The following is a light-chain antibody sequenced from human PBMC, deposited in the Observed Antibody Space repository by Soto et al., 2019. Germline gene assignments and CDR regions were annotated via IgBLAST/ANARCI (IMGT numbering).Light chain of an antibody. CDR1: SSDVGSHNL. V-gene: IGLV2-23*01. Sequence: QSALTQPASVSGSPGPSITISCTGTSSDVGSHNLVSWYQQHPGKAPKLMIYEGSKRPSGVSNRFSGSKSGNTASLTISGLQAEDEADYYCCSYAGSSTRVVFGGGTKLTVL. CDR3: CSYAGSSTRVV. CDR2: EGS. J-gene: IGLJ2*01.